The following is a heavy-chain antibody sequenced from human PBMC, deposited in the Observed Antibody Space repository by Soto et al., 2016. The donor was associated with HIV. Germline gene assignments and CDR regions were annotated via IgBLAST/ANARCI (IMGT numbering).Heavy chain of an antibody. D-gene: IGHD6-13*01. V-gene: IGHV3-74*01. CDR3: AGSSWNFYAFDV. J-gene: IGHJ3*01. Sequence: EVQLVESGGGLVQPGGSLRLSCAASGFTFSNYWMHWVRQGPGKGLVWVSRINSAGRNTNYADFVKGRFTISRDNAKNTLYLQMNSLRGEDTAVYYCAGSSWNFYAFDVWGQGIMVTVSS. CDR1: GFTFSNYW. CDR2: INSAGRNT.